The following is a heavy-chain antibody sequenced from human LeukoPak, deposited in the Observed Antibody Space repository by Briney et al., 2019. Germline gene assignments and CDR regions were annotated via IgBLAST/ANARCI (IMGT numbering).Heavy chain of an antibody. CDR3: ARGYSSSSLLLSLVFDY. CDR1: GGSFSGYY. V-gene: IGHV4-34*01. J-gene: IGHJ4*02. CDR2: INHSGST. Sequence: PSETLSLTCAVYGGSFSGYYWSWIRQPPGKGLEWIGEINHSGSTNYNPSLKSRVTISVDTSKNQFSLKLSSVTAADTAVYYCARGYSSSSLLLSLVFDYWGQGTLVTASS. D-gene: IGHD6-6*01.